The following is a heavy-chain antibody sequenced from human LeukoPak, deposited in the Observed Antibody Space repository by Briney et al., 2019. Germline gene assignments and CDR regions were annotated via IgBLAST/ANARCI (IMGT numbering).Heavy chain of an antibody. CDR3: ARLLTVTTLDAFDI. CDR1: GGSISSSSYY. V-gene: IGHV4-39*01. CDR2: IYYSGST. D-gene: IGHD4-17*01. J-gene: IGHJ3*02. Sequence: SETLSLTCTVSGGSISSSSYYWGWIRQPPGKGLEWIGSIYYSGSTYYNPSLKSRVTISVDTSKNQFSLKLGSVTAADTAVYYCARLLTVTTLDAFDIWGQGTMVTVSS.